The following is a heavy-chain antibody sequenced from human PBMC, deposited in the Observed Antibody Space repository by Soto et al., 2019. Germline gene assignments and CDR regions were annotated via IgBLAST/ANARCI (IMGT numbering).Heavy chain of an antibody. D-gene: IGHD7-27*01. CDR3: ARDNWGSLDY. CDR2: FSYSVTT. J-gene: IGHJ4*02. Sequence: QVQLQASGPGLVKPSETLSLTCSVSGDSVSSRNYQWSWIRQPPGKGLEWIGYFSYSVTTNYNPSLKSRVTLSVDTSKNQFSLRLSSVTAADTAVYYCARDNWGSLDYWGQGALVTVSS. CDR1: GDSVSSRNYQ. V-gene: IGHV4-61*01.